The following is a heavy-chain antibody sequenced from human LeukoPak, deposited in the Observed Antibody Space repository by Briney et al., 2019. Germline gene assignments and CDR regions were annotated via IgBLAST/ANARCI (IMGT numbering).Heavy chain of an antibody. Sequence: PGGSLRLSCVGSGFTFNGYAMSWVRQRPGKGAECVSIISCSGDATVYAESVKDSFSISRDNAKKTLYLQINDPRGDDTAIYYWAKDPRAMGRYFFDDGGQGSLVIVSS. V-gene: IGHV3-23*01. D-gene: IGHD3-16*01. CDR3: AKDPRAMGRYFFDD. CDR2: ISCSGDAT. CDR1: GFTFNGYA. J-gene: IGHJ4*01.